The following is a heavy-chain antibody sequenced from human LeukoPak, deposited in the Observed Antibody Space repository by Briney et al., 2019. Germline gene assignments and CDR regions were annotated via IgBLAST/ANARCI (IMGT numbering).Heavy chain of an antibody. Sequence: SEPLSLPCTVSGGSFISNSYYWGGICQAPGRGVEWIASIYYSGSTYYNPLLKSRVTISVDTPKNQLSLKVTSVTAADTAVYYCAKRFRTALFDYWGQGTLVTVSS. CDR3: AKRFRTALFDY. D-gene: IGHD4-17*01. CDR2: IYYSGST. V-gene: IGHV4-39*01. CDR1: GGSFISNSYY. J-gene: IGHJ4*02.